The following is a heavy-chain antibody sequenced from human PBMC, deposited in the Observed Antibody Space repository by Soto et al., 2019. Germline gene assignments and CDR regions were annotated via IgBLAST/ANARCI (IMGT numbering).Heavy chain of an antibody. CDR3: AKTAGVAARFGYIDY. Sequence: QVQLVESGGGVVQPGRSLRLSCAASGFTFSSYGMHWVRQAPGKGLEWVAVISYDGSNKYYADSVKGRFTISRDNSKNTLYLQMNSLRAEDTAVYYCAKTAGVAARFGYIDYWGQGTLVTVSS. D-gene: IGHD6-6*01. CDR2: ISYDGSNK. J-gene: IGHJ4*02. CDR1: GFTFSSYG. V-gene: IGHV3-30*18.